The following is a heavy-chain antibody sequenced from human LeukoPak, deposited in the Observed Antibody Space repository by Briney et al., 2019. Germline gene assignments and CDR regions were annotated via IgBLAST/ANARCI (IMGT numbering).Heavy chain of an antibody. J-gene: IGHJ3*02. CDR3: ARGSLGAAMVFAFDI. CDR2: IYTSGST. V-gene: IGHV4-4*07. D-gene: IGHD2-8*01. CDR1: GGSISSYY. Sequence: SETLSFTCTVSGGSISSYYWSWIRQPAGKGLEWIGRIYTSGSTNYNPSLKSRVTMSVDTSKNQFSLKLSSVTAADTAVYYCARGSLGAAMVFAFDIWGQGTMVTVSS.